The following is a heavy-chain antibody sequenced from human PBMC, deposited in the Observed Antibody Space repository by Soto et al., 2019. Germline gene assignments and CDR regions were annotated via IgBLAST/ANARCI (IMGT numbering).Heavy chain of an antibody. CDR2: INHSGST. D-gene: IGHD6-6*01. Sequence: PSETLSLTCAVYGGSFSGYYWSWIRQPPGKGLEWIGEINHSGSTNYNPSLKSRVTISVDTSKNQFSLKLSSVTAADTAVYYCARGDSSLGLYNWFDPRGQGTLVTVSS. V-gene: IGHV4-34*01. J-gene: IGHJ5*02. CDR3: ARGDSSLGLYNWFDP. CDR1: GGSFSGYY.